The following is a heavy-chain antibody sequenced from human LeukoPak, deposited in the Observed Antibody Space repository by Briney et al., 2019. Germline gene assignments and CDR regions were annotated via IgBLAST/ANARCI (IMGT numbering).Heavy chain of an antibody. CDR3: ARDRGDIVVVPAAPWRYFDL. D-gene: IGHD2-2*01. CDR1: GFTFSSYW. Sequence: GGSLRLSCAASGFTFSSYWMSWVRQAPGKGLEWVANIKQDGSEKYYVDSVKGRFTISRDNAKNSLYLQMNSLRAEDTAVYYCARDRGDIVVVPAAPWRYFDLWGRGTLVTVSS. V-gene: IGHV3-7*01. J-gene: IGHJ2*01. CDR2: IKQDGSEK.